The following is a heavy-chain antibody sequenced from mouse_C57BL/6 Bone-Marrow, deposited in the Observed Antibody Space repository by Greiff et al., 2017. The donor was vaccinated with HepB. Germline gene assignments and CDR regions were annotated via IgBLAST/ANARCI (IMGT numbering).Heavy chain of an antibody. CDR3: AREFPYYYGSSYDYAMDY. D-gene: IGHD1-1*01. V-gene: IGHV1-69*01. CDR1: GYTFTSYW. Sequence: QVQLQQPGAELLMPGASVKLSCKASGYTFTSYWMHWVKQRPGQGLEWIGEIDPSDSYTNYNQKFKGKSTLTVDKSSSTAYMQLSSLTSEDSAVYYCAREFPYYYGSSYDYAMDYWGQGSSVTVSS. J-gene: IGHJ4*01. CDR2: IDPSDSYT.